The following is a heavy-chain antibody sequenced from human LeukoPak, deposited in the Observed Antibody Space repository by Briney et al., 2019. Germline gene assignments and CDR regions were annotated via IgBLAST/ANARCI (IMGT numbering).Heavy chain of an antibody. V-gene: IGHV3-21*01. Sequence: GGSLRLSCAASGFTFSSYSMNWVRQAPGKGLEWVSFISSSSGYIYYADSVKGRFTISRDNAKNSLYLQMNSLRAEDTAVYYCARVWFGESGWLDPWGQGTLVTVSS. D-gene: IGHD3-10*01. CDR1: GFTFSSYS. CDR2: ISSSSGYI. J-gene: IGHJ5*02. CDR3: ARVWFGESGWLDP.